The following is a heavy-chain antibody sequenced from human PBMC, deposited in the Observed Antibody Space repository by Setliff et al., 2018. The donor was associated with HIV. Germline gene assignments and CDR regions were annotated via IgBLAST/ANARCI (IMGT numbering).Heavy chain of an antibody. D-gene: IGHD1-1*01. CDR2: IYTGGNA. CDR1: GDSISSGSHY. V-gene: IGHV4-61*09. Sequence: LSLTCTVSGDSISSGSHYWSWIRQPAGKGLEWIGHIYTGGNANYNPSLQSRVTISVDTSKNQFSLMLGSMTAADTAVYYCARERLSRLGFDYWGQGTLVTVS. J-gene: IGHJ4*02. CDR3: ARERLSRLGFDY.